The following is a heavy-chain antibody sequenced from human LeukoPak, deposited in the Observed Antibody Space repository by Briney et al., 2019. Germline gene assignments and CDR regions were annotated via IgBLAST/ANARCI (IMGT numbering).Heavy chain of an antibody. V-gene: IGHV3-23*01. J-gene: IGHJ4*02. CDR2: ISGSGVDT. CDR3: TKASGRAFDY. D-gene: IGHD2-8*02. Sequence: PGGSLRLSCEASGFTFTSFAMRWVRRAPGKGLEWVAAISGSGVDTDYADSVKGRFTISRDNSRKTLYLQMNSLRAEDTALYYCTKASGRAFDYWGQGTLVTVSS. CDR1: GFTFTSFA.